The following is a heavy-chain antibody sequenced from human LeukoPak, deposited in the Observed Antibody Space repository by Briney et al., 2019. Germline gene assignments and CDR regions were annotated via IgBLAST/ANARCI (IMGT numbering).Heavy chain of an antibody. CDR3: ARSHYDILTGYSVGWFDY. V-gene: IGHV4-61*02. CDR2: IYTSGST. D-gene: IGHD3-9*01. J-gene: IGHJ4*02. Sequence: PSQTLSLTCTFSGGSISSGSYYWSWIRQPAGKGLEWIGRIYTSGSTNYNPSLKSRVTISVDTSKNQFSLKLSSVTAADTAVYYCARSHYDILTGYSVGWFDYWGQGTLVTVSS. CDR1: GGSISSGSYY.